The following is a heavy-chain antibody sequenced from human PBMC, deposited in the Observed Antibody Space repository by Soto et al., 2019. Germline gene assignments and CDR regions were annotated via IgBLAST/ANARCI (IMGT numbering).Heavy chain of an antibody. CDR2: IKGDGSAK. CDR3: ARGDYHDSSGPFSDAFDI. D-gene: IGHD3-22*01. Sequence: PGGSLSLSCAASGFPFSSQWMSWVRQTPGKGLEWVGNIKGDGSAKFYVDSVRGRFTISRDNAKKSLYLQMNSLRVEDTAVYYCARGDYHDSSGPFSDAFDIWGQGTMVTVSS. J-gene: IGHJ3*02. V-gene: IGHV3-7*04. CDR1: GFPFSSQW.